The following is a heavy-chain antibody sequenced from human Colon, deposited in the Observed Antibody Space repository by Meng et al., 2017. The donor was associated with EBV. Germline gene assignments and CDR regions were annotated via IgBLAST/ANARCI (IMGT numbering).Heavy chain of an antibody. D-gene: IGHD2-8*02. J-gene: IGHJ5*02. V-gene: IGHV4-4*02. CDR2: IYHNGQT. CDR3: ARDGGVTHIP. CDR1: GTSISNSNW. Sequence: VLLQESGAGLVKPSGTLSLTCAVSGTSISNSNWWSWIRQSPGEGLEWIGAIYHNGQTNYNPSLKSRVSMSVDESKNEFSLNLKSVTAADTAVYYCARDGGVTHIPWGQGVLVTVSS.